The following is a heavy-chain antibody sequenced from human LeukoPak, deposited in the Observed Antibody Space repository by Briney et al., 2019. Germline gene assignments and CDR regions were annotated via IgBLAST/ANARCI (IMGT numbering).Heavy chain of an antibody. CDR1: GGTFSRYA. CDR2: ITPIFGIP. Sequence: ASVKVSCKASGGTFSRYAISWVRQAPGQGLEWMGGITPIFGIPNYAQKFQGRVTITADESTSTAYMELSSLRSEDTAVYYCARVVGLTGYSSSWYSGYYYYMDVWGKGTTVTVSS. J-gene: IGHJ6*03. CDR3: ARVVGLTGYSSSWYSGYYYYMDV. V-gene: IGHV1-69*13. D-gene: IGHD6-13*01.